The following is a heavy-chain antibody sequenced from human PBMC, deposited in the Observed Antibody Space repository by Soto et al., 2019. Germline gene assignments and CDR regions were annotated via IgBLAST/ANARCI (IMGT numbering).Heavy chain of an antibody. CDR1: GFTFSCSA. Sequence: GGSLRLSCAASGFTFSCSAMHWVRQTSGKGLEWVGHIRSKANSYATAYAASVTGRFTISGDDSKNTAYLQMNSLKTEDTAVYYCTRLLSDAFDIWGQGTMVTVSS. CDR2: IRSKANSYAT. V-gene: IGHV3-73*01. J-gene: IGHJ3*02. CDR3: TRLLSDAFDI.